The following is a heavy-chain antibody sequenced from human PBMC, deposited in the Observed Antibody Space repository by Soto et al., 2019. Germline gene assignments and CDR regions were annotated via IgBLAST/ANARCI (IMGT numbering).Heavy chain of an antibody. D-gene: IGHD1-7*01. V-gene: IGHV1-58*01. J-gene: IGHJ4*02. CDR1: GFTFTSSA. CDR2: IVVGSGNT. Sequence: SVKVSCKASGFTFTSSAVQWVRQARGQRLEWIGWIVVGSGNTNYAQKFQERVTITRDMSTSTAYMELSSLRSEDTAVYYCAADLTGTTGPDYWGQGTLVTVSS. CDR3: AADLTGTTGPDY.